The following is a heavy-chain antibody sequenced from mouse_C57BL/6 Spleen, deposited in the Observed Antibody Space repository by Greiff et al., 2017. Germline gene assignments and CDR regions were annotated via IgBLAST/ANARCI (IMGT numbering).Heavy chain of an antibody. V-gene: IGHV10-1*01. CDR2: IRSKSNNYAT. Sequence: EVKLVESGGGLVQPKGSLKLSCAASGFSFNPYAMNWVRQAPGKGLEWVARIRSKSNNYATYYADSVKDRFTISSDDSESMLYLQMNNLKTEDTAMYYCVREHHWYFEVWGTGTTDTVSS. J-gene: IGHJ1*03. CDR1: GFSFNPYA. CDR3: VREHHWYFEV.